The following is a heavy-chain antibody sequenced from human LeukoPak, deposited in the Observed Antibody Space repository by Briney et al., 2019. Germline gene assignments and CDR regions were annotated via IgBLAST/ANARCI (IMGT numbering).Heavy chain of an antibody. V-gene: IGHV3-11*04. Sequence: GGSLRLSCVASGLIFSASGMSWIRQAPGKGLEWGSYISSSGSTIYYADSVKGRFTISRGNAKNSLYLQMNSLRAEDTAVYYCARDILYDYGDYSAFDIWGQGTMVTVSS. J-gene: IGHJ3*02. CDR3: ARDILYDYGDYSAFDI. CDR2: ISSSGSTI. CDR1: GLIFSASG. D-gene: IGHD4-17*01.